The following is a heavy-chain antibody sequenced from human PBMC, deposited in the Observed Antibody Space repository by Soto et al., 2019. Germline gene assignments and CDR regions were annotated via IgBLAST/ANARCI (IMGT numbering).Heavy chain of an antibody. J-gene: IGHJ4*02. CDR2: ISYDGSNK. CDR3: AKDVTGTAK. CDR1: GFPFSSYA. D-gene: IGHD1-1*01. V-gene: IGHV3-30*18. Sequence: GGSLRLSCAASGFPFSSYAMHWVRQAPGKGLEWVAVISYDGSNKYYAESVKGRFTISRDNSKNTLYLQMNSLRAEDTAVYYCAKDVTGTAKWGQGTLVTVSS.